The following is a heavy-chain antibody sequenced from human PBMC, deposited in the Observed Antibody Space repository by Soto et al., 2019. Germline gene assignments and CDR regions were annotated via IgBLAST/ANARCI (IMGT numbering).Heavy chain of an antibody. CDR3: AKDPDIFERSFYYGMDV. J-gene: IGHJ6*02. Sequence: QVQLVESGGGVVQPGRSLRLSCAASGFTFSSYGMHWVRQAPGKGLEWVAVISYDGSNKYYADSVKGRFTISRDNSKNTLYLQMNGLRAEDTAVYYCAKDPDIFERSFYYGMDVWGQGTTVTVSS. D-gene: IGHD2-21*01. CDR2: ISYDGSNK. V-gene: IGHV3-30*18. CDR1: GFTFSSYG.